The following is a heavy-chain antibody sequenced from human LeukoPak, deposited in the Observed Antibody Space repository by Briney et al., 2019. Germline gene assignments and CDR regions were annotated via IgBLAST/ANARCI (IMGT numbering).Heavy chain of an antibody. CDR3: ASPPEADFWSGPLDY. J-gene: IGHJ4*02. CDR1: GGTFSSYA. CDR2: IIPIFGTA. V-gene: IGHV1-69*01. Sequence: SVKVSCKASGGTFSSYAISWVRQAPGQGLEWMGGIIPIFGTANYAQKNQGRVTITADESTSTAYMELSSLRSEDTAVYYCASPPEADFWSGPLDYWGQGTLVTVSS. D-gene: IGHD3-3*01.